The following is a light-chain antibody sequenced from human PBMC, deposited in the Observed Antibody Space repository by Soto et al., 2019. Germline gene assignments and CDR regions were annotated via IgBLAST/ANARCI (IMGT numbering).Light chain of an antibody. V-gene: IGKV4-1*01. CDR3: QQYHSAPQT. J-gene: IGKJ1*01. CDR1: QSVLFSPNNKNY. Sequence: DIVMTQSPDSLAVSLGERATINCKSSQSVLFSPNNKNYLAWYQQKPGQPPKLLIYWASTRESGVPDRFSGSGSGPDFTLTISSLQAEDVAFYYCQQYHSAPQTVGQGTKVEIK. CDR2: WAS.